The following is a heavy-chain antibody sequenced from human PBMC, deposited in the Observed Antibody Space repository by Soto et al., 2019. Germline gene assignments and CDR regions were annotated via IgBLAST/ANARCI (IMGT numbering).Heavy chain of an antibody. CDR3: ARDPPYCGGDCYSRFDY. CDR2: ISYDGGNK. D-gene: IGHD2-21*02. J-gene: IGHJ4*02. CDR1: GFTFISYA. Sequence: GGSLRLSFASSGFTFISYAKPWVRQAPGKGLEWVAFISYDGGNKYYADSVKGRFTISRDNSKNTLYLQMNSLRAEDTAVYYCARDPPYCGGDCYSRFDYWGQGTLVTVSS. V-gene: IGHV3-30-3*01.